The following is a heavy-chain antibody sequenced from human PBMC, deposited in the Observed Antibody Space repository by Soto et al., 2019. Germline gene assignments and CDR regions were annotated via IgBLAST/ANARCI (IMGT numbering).Heavy chain of an antibody. Sequence: SETLSLTCTVSGGSISSGDYYWSWIRQHPGKGLEWIGYIYYSGSTHYSSSLKSRVTMSIDTSRNQFSLRLSSVTAADTAVYYCARLTRNWFDPWGQGTLVTVSS. CDR2: IYYSGST. J-gene: IGHJ5*02. CDR1: GGSISSGDYY. V-gene: IGHV4-30-4*08. CDR3: ARLTRNWFDP.